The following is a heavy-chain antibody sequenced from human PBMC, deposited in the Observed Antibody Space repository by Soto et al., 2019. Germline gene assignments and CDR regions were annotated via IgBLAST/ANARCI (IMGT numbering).Heavy chain of an antibody. D-gene: IGHD1-1*01. CDR3: ARGRYGDY. J-gene: IGHJ4*02. V-gene: IGHV1-18*01. CDR1: GYAFTTYG. Sequence: QVHLVQSGAEVKKPGASVKVSCQGSGYAFTTYGITWVRQAPGQGLEWMGWISAHNGNTNYAQKLQGRATVTRDPSTSTAYIELRSLRYDDTAGYYCARGRYGDYWGQGALVTVSS. CDR2: ISAHNGNT.